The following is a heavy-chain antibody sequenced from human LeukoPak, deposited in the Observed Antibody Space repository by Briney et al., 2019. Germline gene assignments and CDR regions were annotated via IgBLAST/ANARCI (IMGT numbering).Heavy chain of an antibody. D-gene: IGHD3-16*01. J-gene: IGHJ4*02. V-gene: IGHV3-53*04. Sequence: GESLRLSCAASGFTVSSHDMSWVRQSPGKGLEWVSVIYMGGNTFYADSVKGRFTISRHTSKNTLYLQMNSLRAEDTAVYYCATGRWGVDYWGQGTLVTVSS. CDR2: IYMGGNT. CDR3: ATGRWGVDY. CDR1: GFTVSSHD.